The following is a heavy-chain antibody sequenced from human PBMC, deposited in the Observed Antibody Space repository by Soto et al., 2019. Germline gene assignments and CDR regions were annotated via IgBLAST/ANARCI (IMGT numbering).Heavy chain of an antibody. J-gene: IGHJ3*02. D-gene: IGHD3-10*01. CDR1: GCPLSGDA. CDR2: ISGDGGNT. CDR3: VIRGSAFDI. Sequence: PGGSLRLSCSGSGCPLSGDAVHWVRQAPGKGLEYVSGISGDGGNTYYADSVKGRFTTFRDKSKNSVIVQLSGLRPEDTAVYYCVIRGSAFDIWGQGTVVTVSS. V-gene: IGHV3-64D*08.